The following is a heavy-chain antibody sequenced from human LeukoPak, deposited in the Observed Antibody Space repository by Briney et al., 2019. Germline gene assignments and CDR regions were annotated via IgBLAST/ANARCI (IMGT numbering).Heavy chain of an antibody. V-gene: IGHV4-34*01. CDR3: ARGEYCSSTSCYLHYYYYGMDV. CDR2: INHSGST. Sequence: PSETLSLTCAVYGGSFSGYYWSWLRQPPGKGLEWIGEINHSGSTNYNPSLKGRVTISVDTSKNQFSLKLSSVTAADTAVYYCARGEYCSSTSCYLHYYYYGMDVWGQGTTVTVSS. J-gene: IGHJ6*02. D-gene: IGHD2-2*01. CDR1: GGSFSGYY.